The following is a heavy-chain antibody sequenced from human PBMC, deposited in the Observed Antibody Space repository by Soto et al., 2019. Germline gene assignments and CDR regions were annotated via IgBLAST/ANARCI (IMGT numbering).Heavy chain of an antibody. CDR1: GFTFDDYA. CDR2: ISWDGKTS. V-gene: IGHV3-43*01. D-gene: IGHD3-16*01. Sequence: GSLRLSCAASGFTFDDYAMHWVRQAPGKGLEWVSVISWDGKTSYYAASVRGRFTISRDNSKNFLYLYMIGLRTEDTALSYCAKPVRGIAGANYDSWGQGALVTVSS. CDR3: AKPVRGIAGANYDS. J-gene: IGHJ5*02.